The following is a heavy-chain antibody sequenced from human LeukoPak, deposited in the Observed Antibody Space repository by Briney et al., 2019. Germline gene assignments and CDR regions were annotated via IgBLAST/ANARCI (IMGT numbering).Heavy chain of an antibody. D-gene: IGHD3-10*01. CDR1: GFTFSSYW. CDR2: INTDGSIT. Sequence: PGGSLRLSCAASGFTFSSYWMHWVRQAPGKGLVWVSRINTDGSITNYADSVKGRFTISRDNAKNTLFLQMNSLRVEDTAVYYCARGPSGTFAYWGQGTLVTVSS. V-gene: IGHV3-74*01. J-gene: IGHJ4*02. CDR3: ARGPSGTFAY.